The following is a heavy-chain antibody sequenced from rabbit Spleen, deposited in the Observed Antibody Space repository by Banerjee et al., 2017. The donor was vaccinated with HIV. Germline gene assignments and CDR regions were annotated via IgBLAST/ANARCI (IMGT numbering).Heavy chain of an antibody. D-gene: IGHD6-1*01. V-gene: IGHV1S7*01. CDR3: VREACYGGYGDANL. J-gene: IGHJ4*01. CDR1: GFTLSSYY. Sequence: QLKESGGGMVQTGGSLKLSCKASGFTLSSYYMNWVRQAPGKGLEWIGYIDPVCVGTHSPRWVNGRFTISSHNAQNTLYLQLNSLTAADTATHFCVREACYGGYGDANLWGPGTLVTVS. CDR2: IDPVCVGT.